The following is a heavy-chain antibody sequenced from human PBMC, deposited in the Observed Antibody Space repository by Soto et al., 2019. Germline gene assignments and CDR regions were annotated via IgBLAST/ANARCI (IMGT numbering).Heavy chain of an antibody. V-gene: IGHV1-2*04. J-gene: IGHJ4*02. CDR2: INPNSGGT. D-gene: IGHD3-22*01. CDR3: ARADYYDSSGTYYFDY. Sequence: ASVRVSCKASGYTFTGYYMHWVRQAPGQGLEWMGWINPNSGGTNYAQKFQGWVTMTRDTSISTAYMELSRLRSDDTAVYYCARADYYDSSGTYYFDYWGQGTLVTVSS. CDR1: GYTFTGYY.